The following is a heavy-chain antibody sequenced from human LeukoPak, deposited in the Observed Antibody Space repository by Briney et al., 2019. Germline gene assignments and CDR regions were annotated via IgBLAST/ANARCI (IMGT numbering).Heavy chain of an antibody. CDR1: GYSISSGYY. V-gene: IGHV4-38-2*02. J-gene: IGHJ4*02. D-gene: IGHD5-18*01. Sequence: SETLSLTCTVSGYSISSGYYWGWIRQPPGKGLEWIGSIYHSGSTYYNPSLKSRVTISVDTSKNQFSLKLSSVTAADTAVYYCARDLRGYSYASDYWGQGTLVTVSS. CDR3: ARDLRGYSYASDY. CDR2: IYHSGST.